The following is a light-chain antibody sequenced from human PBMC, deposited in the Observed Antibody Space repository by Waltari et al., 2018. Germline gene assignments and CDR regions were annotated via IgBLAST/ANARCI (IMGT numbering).Light chain of an antibody. CDR2: GVS. Sequence: QSALTQPASVSGSPGPSITISCNGPSSDFGGYNYVSWYQQHLGKAPKLMIYGVSNRPSGVSARCSGSKSGNTASLTISGLQAEDEADYYCSSYASSTTRVFGSGTKVTVL. J-gene: IGLJ1*01. V-gene: IGLV2-14*01. CDR3: SSYASSTTRV. CDR1: SSDFGGYNY.